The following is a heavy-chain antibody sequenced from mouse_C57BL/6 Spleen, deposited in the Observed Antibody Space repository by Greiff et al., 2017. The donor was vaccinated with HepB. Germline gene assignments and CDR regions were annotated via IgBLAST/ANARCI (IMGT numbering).Heavy chain of an antibody. CDR2: INPSNGGT. D-gene: IGHD2-5*01. CDR1: GYTFTSYW. Sequence: VQLQQPGTELVKPGASVKLSCKASGYTFTSYWMHWVKQRPGQGLEWIGNINPSNGGTNYNEKFKSKATLTVDKSSSTAYMQLSSLTSEDSAVYYCARGGLYYSNYEAWFAYWGQGTLVTVSA. J-gene: IGHJ3*01. V-gene: IGHV1-53*01. CDR3: ARGGLYYSNYEAWFAY.